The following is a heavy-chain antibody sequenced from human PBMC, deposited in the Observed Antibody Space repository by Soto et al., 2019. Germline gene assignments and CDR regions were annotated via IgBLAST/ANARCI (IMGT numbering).Heavy chain of an antibody. CDR1: GFSLSTSGVG. V-gene: IGHV2-5*01. J-gene: IGHJ4*02. CDR3: AHEKSGRGKEPFVY. D-gene: IGHD1-1*01. Sequence: QITLKESGPPLVKPTQTLTLTCSFSGFSLSTSGVGVGWIRQPPGKAPQWLALIYWNDDKRYTPSLRSRLTVTKDTSKNQAVLTMTNMDPVDTATYFCAHEKSGRGKEPFVYWGPGTLVTVSS. CDR2: IYWNDDK.